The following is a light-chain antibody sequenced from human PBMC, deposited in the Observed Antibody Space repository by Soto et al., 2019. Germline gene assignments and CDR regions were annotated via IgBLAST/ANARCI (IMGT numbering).Light chain of an antibody. V-gene: IGLV4-69*01. J-gene: IGLJ2*01. CDR1: SGHSSYA. CDR3: QTWGTGIHVV. CDR2: LDSDGSH. Sequence: QSVLTQSPSASASLGASVKLTCTLSSGHSSYAIAWHQQQPEKGPRYLMKLDSDGSHTKGDAIPDRFSGSSSGAERYLTISSLQDEDEADYSCQTWGTGIHVVFGGGTQLTVL.